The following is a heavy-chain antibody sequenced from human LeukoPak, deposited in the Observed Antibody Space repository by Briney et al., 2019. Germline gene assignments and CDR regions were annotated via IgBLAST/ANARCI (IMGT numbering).Heavy chain of an antibody. J-gene: IGHJ4*02. CDR2: INHSGST. Sequence: SETLSLTCTVSGGSISSYYWGWIRQPPGKGLEWIGEINHSGSTNYNPSLKSRVTISVDTSKNQFSLKLSSVTAADTAVYYCARRGLIVRRYFDYWGQGTLVTVSS. CDR1: GGSISSYY. CDR3: ARRGLIVRRYFDY. D-gene: IGHD3-22*01. V-gene: IGHV4-34*01.